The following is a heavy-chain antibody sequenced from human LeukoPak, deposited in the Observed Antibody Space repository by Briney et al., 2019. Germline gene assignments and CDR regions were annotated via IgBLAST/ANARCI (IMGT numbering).Heavy chain of an antibody. Sequence: GESLKISCKGSGYSFIRYWIGWVRQMPGKGLEWMGIIYPGDSDTRYSPSFHGQVTISVDKSISAAYLQWSSLKASDTAMYYCARSPRIAVADHFDYWGQGTLVTVSS. CDR2: IYPGDSDT. V-gene: IGHV5-51*01. J-gene: IGHJ4*02. CDR3: ARSPRIAVADHFDY. CDR1: GYSFIRYW. D-gene: IGHD6-19*01.